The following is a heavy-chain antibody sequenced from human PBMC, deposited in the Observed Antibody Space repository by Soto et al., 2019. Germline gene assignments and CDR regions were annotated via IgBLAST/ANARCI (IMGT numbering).Heavy chain of an antibody. D-gene: IGHD2-21*01. CDR1: GYTFATYD. CDR3: ARSDGYTFNWLDS. CDR2: MNPNSGNT. Sequence: QVQLVQSGAEVKTPGASVKVSCKASGYTFATYDINWVRQAPGQGLEWMGWMNPNSGNTGYAQKFQGRLTMTRDTALSVAHMELSSLRNEYTAVYYCARSDGYTFNWLDSWGKGTLVTVSA. V-gene: IGHV1-8*01. J-gene: IGHJ5*01.